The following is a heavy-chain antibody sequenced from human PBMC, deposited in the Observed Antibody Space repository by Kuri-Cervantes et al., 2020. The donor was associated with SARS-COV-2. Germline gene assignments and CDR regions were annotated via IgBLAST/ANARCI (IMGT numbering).Heavy chain of an antibody. CDR1: GDTFSSYA. CDR3: ARVTRYSSSSASDDYYYYMDV. V-gene: IGHV1-2*02. Sequence: ASVKVSCKASGDTFSSYAISWVRQAPGQGLEWMGWINPNSGGTNYAQKFQGRVTMTRDTSISTAYMELSRLRSDDTAVYYCARVTRYSSSSASDDYYYYMDVWGKGTTVTVSS. CDR2: INPNSGGT. D-gene: IGHD6-6*01. J-gene: IGHJ6*03.